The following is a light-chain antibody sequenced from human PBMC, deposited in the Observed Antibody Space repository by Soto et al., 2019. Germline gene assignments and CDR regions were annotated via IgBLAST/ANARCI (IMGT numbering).Light chain of an antibody. CDR2: GNT. V-gene: IGLV1-40*01. CDR3: QSYDDSLSVHYV. CDR1: SSNIGSTYD. Sequence: QSVRKQPPSVPGAPGPRVTISCTGSSSNIGSTYDVQWYQQLPGTAPKLLIHGNTDRPSGVPDRFSGSKSGTSASLAITGLQADDEADYYCQSYDDSLSVHYVFGTGTKVTVL. J-gene: IGLJ1*01.